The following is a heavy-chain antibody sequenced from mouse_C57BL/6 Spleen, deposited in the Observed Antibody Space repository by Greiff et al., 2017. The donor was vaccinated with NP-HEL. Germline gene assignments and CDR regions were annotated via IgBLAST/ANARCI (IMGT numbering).Heavy chain of an antibody. Sequence: DVQLVESEGGLVQPGSSMKLSCTASGFTFSDYYMAWVRQVPEKGLEWVANINYDGSSTYYLDSLKSRFIISRDNAKNILYLQMSSLKSEDTATYYCARGGRGSSYYAMDYWGQGTSVTVSS. CDR2: INYDGSST. CDR1: GFTFSDYY. D-gene: IGHD1-1*01. CDR3: ARGGRGSSYYAMDY. J-gene: IGHJ4*01. V-gene: IGHV5-16*01.